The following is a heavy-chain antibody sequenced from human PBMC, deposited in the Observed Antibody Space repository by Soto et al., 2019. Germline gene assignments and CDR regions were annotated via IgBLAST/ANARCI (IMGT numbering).Heavy chain of an antibody. V-gene: IGHV3-21*01. D-gene: IGHD2-2*01. CDR1: GFTFSTYS. J-gene: IGHJ4*02. CDR3: ARDPYCSSSSCYADV. Sequence: GGSLRLSCAASGFTFSTYSMNWVRQAPGKGLEWVSSISSSSYIYYADSVKGRFTISRDNAKNSLYLQMNSLRAEDTAVYYCARDPYCSSSSCYADVGGQGTLVTVSS. CDR2: ISSSSYI.